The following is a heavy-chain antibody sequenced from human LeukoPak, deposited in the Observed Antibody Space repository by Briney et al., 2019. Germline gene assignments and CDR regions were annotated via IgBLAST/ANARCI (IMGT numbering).Heavy chain of an antibody. CDR3: ARDRLGLPVDY. V-gene: IGHV4-59*01. CDR1: GGSISTYY. CDR2: IYYSGST. D-gene: IGHD3-16*01. Sequence: SETLSLTCTVSGGSISTYYWTWIRQPPGKGPEWIGYIYYSGSTNYNPSLKCRVTMSVDTSKNQFSLKLNSVTAADTAVYYCARDRLGLPVDYWGRGTLVTVSS. J-gene: IGHJ4*02.